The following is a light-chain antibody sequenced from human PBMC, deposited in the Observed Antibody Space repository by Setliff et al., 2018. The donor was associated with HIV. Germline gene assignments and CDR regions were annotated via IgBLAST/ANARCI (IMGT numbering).Light chain of an antibody. CDR1: SSNFGAGYD. Sequence: QSVLTQPPSVSGTPGQRVTISCTGSSSNFGAGYDVHWYQQLPGTAPKLLISGNNNRPSGVPDRFSGSKSGTSASLAITGLQAEDEADYYCQSYDSSLSAYVFGTGTTVTVL. J-gene: IGLJ1*01. CDR3: QSYDSSLSAYV. V-gene: IGLV1-40*01. CDR2: GNN.